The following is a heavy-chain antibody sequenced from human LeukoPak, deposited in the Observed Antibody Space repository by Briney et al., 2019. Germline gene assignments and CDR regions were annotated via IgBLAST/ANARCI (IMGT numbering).Heavy chain of an antibody. Sequence: PGGSLRLSCAASGFTFSDYYMNWIRQAPGKGLEWVSYISDSGNTIHSADSVKGRFTISRDNAKTSLYLQMNSLRAEDTAVYYCARARDNWNYEAFDIWGQGTMVTVSS. CDR2: ISDSGNTI. J-gene: IGHJ3*02. CDR3: ARARDNWNYEAFDI. CDR1: GFTFSDYY. D-gene: IGHD1-7*01. V-gene: IGHV3-11*01.